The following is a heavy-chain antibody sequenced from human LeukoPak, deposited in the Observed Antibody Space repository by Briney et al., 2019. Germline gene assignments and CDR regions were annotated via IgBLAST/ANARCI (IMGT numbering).Heavy chain of an antibody. Sequence: KTSQTLSLTCALSGDTVSSNSAAWHWIRQSPSRGLEWLARTFYRSNWYNDYAVSVQSRITINPDTSKNQFSLQLKSVTPEDTAVYYCARGVSSSWARFDPWGQGTLVTVSS. CDR1: GDTVSSNSAA. J-gene: IGHJ5*02. CDR2: TFYRSNWYN. CDR3: ARGVSSSWARFDP. D-gene: IGHD6-13*01. V-gene: IGHV6-1*01.